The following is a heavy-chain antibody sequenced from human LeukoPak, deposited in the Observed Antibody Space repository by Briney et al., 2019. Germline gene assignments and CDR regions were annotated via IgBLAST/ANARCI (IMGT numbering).Heavy chain of an antibody. V-gene: IGHV3-74*03. CDR1: GFSFSNHW. CDR2: INSDGSST. CDR3: ARVGRFCSSTSCQDHGMDV. Sequence: GGSLRLSCAASGFSFSNHWMHWVRQVPGKGLVWVSRINSDGSSTTYADSVKGRFTISRDNAKNTLYLQMNSLRDEDTAVYYCARVGRFCSSTSCQDHGMDVWGKGTTVTVSS. J-gene: IGHJ6*04. D-gene: IGHD2-2*01.